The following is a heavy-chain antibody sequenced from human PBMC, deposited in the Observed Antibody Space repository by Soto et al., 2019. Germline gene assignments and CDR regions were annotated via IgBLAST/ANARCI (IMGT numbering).Heavy chain of an antibody. J-gene: IGHJ4*02. D-gene: IGHD3-9*01. CDR2: ISFDGSNK. Sequence: PGGSLRLSCAASGFTFSHYPMHWVRQAPGKGLEWVAVISFDGSNKFYADSVKGRFTISRDNSKNTLYLQMNSLRAEDTAVYYCAKDGHNTAYLFYFDYWGQRTLVTVSS. CDR1: GFTFSHYP. CDR3: AKDGHNTAYLFYFDY. V-gene: IGHV3-30*04.